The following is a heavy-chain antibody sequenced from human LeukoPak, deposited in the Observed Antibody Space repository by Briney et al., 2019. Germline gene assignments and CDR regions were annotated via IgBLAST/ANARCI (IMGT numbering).Heavy chain of an antibody. CDR2: IYYSGRT. V-gene: IGHV4-39*07. CDR1: GDSISKSNYY. J-gene: IGHJ3*02. Sequence: SETLSLTCTVSGDSISKSNYYWGWIRQPPGKDLECIGTIYYSGRTYYNPSLTSRVTLSVDTSKNQFSLKLSSVTAADTAVYYCARDLEWLYPGGAFDIWGQGTMVTVSS. D-gene: IGHD3-3*01. CDR3: ARDLEWLYPGGAFDI.